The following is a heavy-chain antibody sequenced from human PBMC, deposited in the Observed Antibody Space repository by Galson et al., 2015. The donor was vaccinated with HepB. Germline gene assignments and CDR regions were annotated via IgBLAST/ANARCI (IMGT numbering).Heavy chain of an antibody. CDR2: IRSKAYGGTT. V-gene: IGHV3-49*04. CDR1: GFTFGDYA. CDR3: TRYSSSWYTDDY. Sequence: SLRLSCAASGFTFGDYAMSWVRQAPGKGLEWVGFIRSKAYGGTTEYAASVKGRFTISRDDSKSIAYLQMNSLKTEDTDVYYCTRYSSSWYTDDYWGQGTLVTVSS. J-gene: IGHJ4*02. D-gene: IGHD6-13*01.